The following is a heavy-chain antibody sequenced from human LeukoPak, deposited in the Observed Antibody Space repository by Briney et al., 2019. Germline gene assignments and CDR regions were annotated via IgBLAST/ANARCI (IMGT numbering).Heavy chain of an antibody. V-gene: IGHV4-59*01. J-gene: IGHJ4*02. Sequence: KPSETLSLTCTVSGGSISNYYWSWIRQPPGKGLEWIGYIHYTGSTNYNPSPRSRVTMSVDTSKNQFSLKLTSVTAADTAVYYCARTTGSYEDGIDYWGQGTLVTVSS. CDR1: GGSISNYY. CDR2: IHYTGST. CDR3: ARTTGSYEDGIDY. D-gene: IGHD1-26*01.